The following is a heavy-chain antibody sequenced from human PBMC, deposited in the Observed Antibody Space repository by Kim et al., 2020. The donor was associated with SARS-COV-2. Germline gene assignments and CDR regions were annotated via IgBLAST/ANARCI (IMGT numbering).Heavy chain of an antibody. CDR3: AKKVPTGRNDGPSYYFDY. J-gene: IGHJ4*02. V-gene: IGHV3-23*01. Sequence: GGSLRLSCAASGFTFSSYAMSWVRQAPGKGLEWVSAISGSGGSTYYADSVKGRFTISRDNSKNTLYLQMNSLRAEDTAVYYCAKKVPTGRNDGPSYYFDYWGQGTLVTVSS. CDR2: ISGSGGST. D-gene: IGHD1-1*01. CDR1: GFTFSSYA.